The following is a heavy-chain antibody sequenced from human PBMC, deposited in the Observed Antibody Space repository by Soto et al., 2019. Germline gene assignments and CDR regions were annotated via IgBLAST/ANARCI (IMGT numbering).Heavy chain of an antibody. CDR2: ISRGGSSI. Sequence: EPQLVESGGGLVQPGGSLRLSCAASGFTFSFYTMNWVRQTPGKGLEWLAYISRGGSSIYYADSVKGRFTVSRDNAKNPLSLKLNSLRREDTAVYYCVREGGDLRGSGVFDYWGQGTLVTVSS. J-gene: IGHJ4*02. CDR3: VREGGDLRGSGVFDY. CDR1: GFTFSFYT. D-gene: IGHD6-19*01. V-gene: IGHV3-48*01.